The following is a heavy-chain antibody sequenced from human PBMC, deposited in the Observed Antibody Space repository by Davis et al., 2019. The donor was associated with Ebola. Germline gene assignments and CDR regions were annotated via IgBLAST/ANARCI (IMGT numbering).Heavy chain of an antibody. V-gene: IGHV4-59*05. Sequence: SETLSLTCPLSAGSISSYYWSWIRQLHGKGLEWIGSIHYSGSTYYNPSLKSRFTISVHTSKNQFSLKLSSVTAADTAVYYCARRVRFLETFDYWGQGNLVTVSS. J-gene: IGHJ4*02. D-gene: IGHD3-3*01. CDR3: ARRVRFLETFDY. CDR2: IHYSGST. CDR1: AGSISSYY.